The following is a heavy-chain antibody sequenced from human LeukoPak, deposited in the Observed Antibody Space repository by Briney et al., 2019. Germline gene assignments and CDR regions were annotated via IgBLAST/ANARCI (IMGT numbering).Heavy chain of an antibody. D-gene: IGHD2-2*01. CDR1: GGSISSYY. CDR2: IYSSGST. V-gene: IGHV4-4*07. CDR3: ARDLVVPPYNWFDP. J-gene: IGHJ5*02. Sequence: SETLSLTCTVSGGSISSYYWSWIRQPAGKGLEWIGRIYSSGSTNYNPSLKGRVAMSVDTSNNQFSLKLSSVAAADTAVYYCARDLVVPPYNWFDPWGQGTLVTVSS.